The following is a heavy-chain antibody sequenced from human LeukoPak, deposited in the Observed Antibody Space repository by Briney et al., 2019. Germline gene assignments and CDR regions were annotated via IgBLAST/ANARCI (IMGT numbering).Heavy chain of an antibody. Sequence: GGSLRLSCAASGFTFSSYGMSWVRQAPGKGLEWVSAISGSGGSTYYADSVKGRFTISRDNSKNTLYLQMNSLRAEDTAVYYCAKGPYSSGYPTRFDYWGQGTLVTVSS. CDR3: AKGPYSSGYPTRFDY. V-gene: IGHV3-23*01. J-gene: IGHJ4*02. CDR1: GFTFSSYG. CDR2: ISGSGGST. D-gene: IGHD3-22*01.